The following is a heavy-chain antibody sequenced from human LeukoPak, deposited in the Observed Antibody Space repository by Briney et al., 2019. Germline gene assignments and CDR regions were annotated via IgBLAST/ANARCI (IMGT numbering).Heavy chain of an antibody. Sequence: GGSLRLSCAASRFTVSSNYMSWVRQAPGKGLEWVSVIYSGGSTYYADSVKGRFTISRDNSKNTLYLQMNSLRAEDTAVYYCARDEYQPYYFDYWGQGTLVTVSS. V-gene: IGHV3-66*01. D-gene: IGHD2-2*01. CDR3: ARDEYQPYYFDY. CDR1: RFTVSSNY. CDR2: IYSGGST. J-gene: IGHJ4*02.